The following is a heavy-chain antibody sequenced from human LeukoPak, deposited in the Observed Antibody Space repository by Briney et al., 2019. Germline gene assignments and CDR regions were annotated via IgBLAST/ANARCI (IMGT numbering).Heavy chain of an antibody. CDR3: ARLAGYCSGGSCYLGVWFDP. J-gene: IGHJ5*02. Sequence: GESLKISCKGSGYSFTSYWIGWVRQMPGKGLEWMGIIYPGDSDTRYSPSFQGQVTISADKSISTAYLQWSSLKASDTAMYYCARLAGYCSGGSCYLGVWFDPWGQGTLVTVSS. D-gene: IGHD2-15*01. V-gene: IGHV5-51*01. CDR2: IYPGDSDT. CDR1: GYSFTSYW.